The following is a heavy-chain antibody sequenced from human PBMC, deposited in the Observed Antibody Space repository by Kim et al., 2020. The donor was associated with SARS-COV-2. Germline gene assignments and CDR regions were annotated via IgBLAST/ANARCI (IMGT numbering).Heavy chain of an antibody. CDR2: IYPDDSNT. Sequence: GESLKISCKGSGYRFTSNWIAWVRQMPGKGLEWMGIIYPDDSNTKYSPSFQGQVTISADRSVSTAYLQWSSLKASDTAIYYCARQGQRLAGAFDGWGQGT. J-gene: IGHJ3*01. CDR1: GYRFTSNW. V-gene: IGHV5-51*01. D-gene: IGHD6-25*01. CDR3: ARQGQRLAGAFDG.